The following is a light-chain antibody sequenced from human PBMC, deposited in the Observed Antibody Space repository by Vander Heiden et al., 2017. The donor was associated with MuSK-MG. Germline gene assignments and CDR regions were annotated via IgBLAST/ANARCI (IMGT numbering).Light chain of an antibody. CDR1: QSLLYSSNNKNY. CDR2: WAS. CDR3: QQYYTSPWT. V-gene: IGKV4-1*01. Sequence: IVMTQSPDSLTVSLGERATIDCKSSQSLLYSSNNKNYLVWYQQKPGQPPKLLIAWASTRESGVPDRFSGSGSETDFTLTINSLQAEDVGVYYCQQYYTSPWTFGHGPRVESK. J-gene: IGKJ1*01.